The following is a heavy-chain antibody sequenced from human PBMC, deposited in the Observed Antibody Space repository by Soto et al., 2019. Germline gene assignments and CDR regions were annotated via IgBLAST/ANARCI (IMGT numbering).Heavy chain of an antibody. CDR1: GFTFSGYA. Sequence: PGGSLRLSCATSGFTFSGYAMTWVRQAPGKGLEWVAAMSYDGTKEYYADSVKGRFTISRDSSRNTLFLQLNSLRVGDTATYYCVRGTPTPGLDIWGRGTTVTVSS. CDR3: VRGTPTPGLDI. CDR2: MSYDGTKE. V-gene: IGHV3-30*03. D-gene: IGHD1-1*01. J-gene: IGHJ6*02.